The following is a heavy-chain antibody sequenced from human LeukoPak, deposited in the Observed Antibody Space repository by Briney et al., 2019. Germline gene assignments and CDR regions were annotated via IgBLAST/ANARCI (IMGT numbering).Heavy chain of an antibody. CDR3: ARDYRRSSSWYIALHYYFDY. Sequence: GASVKVSCKASGYTFTGYYMHWVRQAPGQGLEWMGWINPNSGGTNYAQKFQGRVTMTRDTSISTAYMELSRLRSDDTAVYYCARDYRRSSSWYIALHYYFDYWGQGTLVTVSS. D-gene: IGHD6-13*01. J-gene: IGHJ4*02. V-gene: IGHV1-2*02. CDR1: GYTFTGYY. CDR2: INPNSGGT.